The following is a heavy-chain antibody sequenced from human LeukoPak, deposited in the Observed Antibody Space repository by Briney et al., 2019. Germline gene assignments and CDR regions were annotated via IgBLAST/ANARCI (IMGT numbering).Heavy chain of an antibody. D-gene: IGHD6-19*01. Sequence: GRSLRLSCAVSGFDFSSSYMHWVRQGPGKGLEWVAIIWSDGTTKYYADSVRGRFAISRDNSKNALYLQMNTLRAEDTALYYCARDGSAWNFDYWGLGTLVTVSS. CDR1: GFDFSSSY. CDR2: IWSDGTTK. V-gene: IGHV3-33*01. J-gene: IGHJ4*02. CDR3: ARDGSAWNFDY.